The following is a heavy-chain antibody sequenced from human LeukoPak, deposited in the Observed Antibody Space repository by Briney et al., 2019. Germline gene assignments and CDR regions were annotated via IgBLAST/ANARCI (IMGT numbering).Heavy chain of an antibody. CDR3: ARNNWGIDD. V-gene: IGHV3-74*01. Sequence: GGSLRLSCGASGFTFSNHWMHWVRQVSGKGLVWVSRINTDGSDTSYADPVEGRFTISRDNARNTLYLQMNSLRPEDTAVYYCARNNWGIDDWGQGTLVTVSS. J-gene: IGHJ4*02. CDR1: GFTFSNHW. D-gene: IGHD7-27*01. CDR2: INTDGSDT.